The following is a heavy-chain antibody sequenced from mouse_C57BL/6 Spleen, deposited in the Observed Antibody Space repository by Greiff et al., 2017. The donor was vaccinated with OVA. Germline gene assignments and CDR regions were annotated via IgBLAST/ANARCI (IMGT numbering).Heavy chain of an antibody. D-gene: IGHD1-1*01. CDR3: ARWGVGRFDY. J-gene: IGHJ2*01. Sequence: VQLQQSGAELVKPGASVKLSCTASGYNITSYYMHWVKQRPGQGLEWIGKIDPADGETNYTPKFQGKATITADKSSNTAYLQLSSLTSEDPAVYYCARWGVGRFDYWGQGTTLTVSS. CDR1: GYNITSYY. V-gene: IGHV14-2*01. CDR2: IDPADGET.